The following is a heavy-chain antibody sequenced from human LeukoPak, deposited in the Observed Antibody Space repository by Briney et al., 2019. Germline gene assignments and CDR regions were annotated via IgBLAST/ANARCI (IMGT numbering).Heavy chain of an antibody. V-gene: IGHV5-51*01. CDR3: ARPTEMATKGAFDI. D-gene: IGHD5-24*01. CDR1: GYSFTTYW. Sequence: GESLKISCKGSGYSFTTYWIVWVRQVPGKGLEWMGIINPVDSDTRYSPSFQGQVTISADKSISTAYLQWSSLKASDTAMYYCARPTEMATKGAFDIWGQGTMVTVSS. CDR2: INPVDSDT. J-gene: IGHJ3*02.